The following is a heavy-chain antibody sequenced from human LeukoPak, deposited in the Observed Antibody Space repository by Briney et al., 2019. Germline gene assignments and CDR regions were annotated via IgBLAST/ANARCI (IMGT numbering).Heavy chain of an antibody. CDR1: GGSISSYY. Sequence: SETLSLTCTVSGGSISSYYWSWIRQPPGKGLEWIGYTYYSGSTNYNPSLKSRVTISVDTSKNQFSLKLSSVTAADTAVYYCARRLRFGRFDPWGQGTLVTVSS. CDR2: TYYSGST. V-gene: IGHV4-59*01. D-gene: IGHD3-10*01. CDR3: ARRLRFGRFDP. J-gene: IGHJ5*02.